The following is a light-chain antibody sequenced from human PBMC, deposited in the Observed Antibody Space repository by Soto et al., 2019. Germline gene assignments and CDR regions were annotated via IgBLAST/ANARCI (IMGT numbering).Light chain of an antibody. CDR3: GTWYSSLSVVV. V-gene: IGLV1-51*01. CDR1: SSNIGNNY. Sequence: QSVLPQPPSVSAAPGQKVTISCSGSSSNIGNNYVSWYQQLPGTAPKLLIYDDNKRPSGIPDRFSGSKSGTSATLGITGLQTGDEADYYCGTWYSSLSVVVYGGGTKLTVL. CDR2: DDN. J-gene: IGLJ2*01.